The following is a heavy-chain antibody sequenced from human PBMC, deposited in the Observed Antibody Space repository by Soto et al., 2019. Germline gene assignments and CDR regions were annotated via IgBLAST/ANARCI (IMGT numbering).Heavy chain of an antibody. J-gene: IGHJ6*02. CDR1: GYTFTGYY. CDR2: INPETGGT. D-gene: IGHD2-2*01. Sequence: ASVKVSCKASGYTFTGYYVHWVREAPGQGLEWMGWINPETGGTSYAQKFQGRVTLSRDTSINTAYQELSRLRFDDAAVYFCARERYQVISDGMDVWGQGTTVTVSS. V-gene: IGHV1-2*02. CDR3: ARERYQVISDGMDV.